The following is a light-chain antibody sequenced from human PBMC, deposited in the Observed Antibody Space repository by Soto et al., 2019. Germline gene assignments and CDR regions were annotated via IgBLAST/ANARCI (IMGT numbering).Light chain of an antibody. CDR2: ATS. CDR3: QQYNAFPPT. CDR1: QNINIW. Sequence: DVQLTQSPSSLSTAVGDRVSITCRASQNINIWLAWYQLKPGKAPKSLIYATSTLQNEVPSRFSGSGSGTDFTLTINNLQPEDFATYYCQQYNAFPPTVGGGTKVDSK. J-gene: IGKJ4*01. V-gene: IGKV1D-16*01.